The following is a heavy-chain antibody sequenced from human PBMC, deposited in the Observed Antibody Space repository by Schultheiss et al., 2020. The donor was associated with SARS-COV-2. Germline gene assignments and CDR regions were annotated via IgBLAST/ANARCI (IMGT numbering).Heavy chain of an antibody. V-gene: IGHV1-2*02. CDR1: GYTFTGYY. Sequence: ASVKVSCKASGYTFTGYYMHWVRQAPGQGLEWMGWINPNSGGTNYAQKFQGRVTMTRDTSISTAYMELSRLRSDDTAVYYCARVLVSGAMVTLGGMDVWGQGTTVTVSS. CDR3: ARVLVSGAMVTLGGMDV. D-gene: IGHD5-18*01. CDR2: INPNSGGT. J-gene: IGHJ6*02.